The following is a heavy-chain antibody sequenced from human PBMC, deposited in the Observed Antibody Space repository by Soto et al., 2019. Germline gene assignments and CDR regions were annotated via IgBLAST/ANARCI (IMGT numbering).Heavy chain of an antibody. J-gene: IGHJ6*02. CDR1: GGTFSSYA. V-gene: IGHV1-69*06. D-gene: IGHD5-18*01. CDR3: ARVVDTAMVTGYYYYGMDV. Sequence: QVQLVQSGAEVKKPGSSVKVSCKASGGTFSSYAISWVRQAPGQGLEWMGGIIPIFGTANYAQKFQGRVTITADKSTSTAYMELSSLRSEDTAVYYRARVVDTAMVTGYYYYGMDVWGQGTTVTVSS. CDR2: IIPIFGTA.